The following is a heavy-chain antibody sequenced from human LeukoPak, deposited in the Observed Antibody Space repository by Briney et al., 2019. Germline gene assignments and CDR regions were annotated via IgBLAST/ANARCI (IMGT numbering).Heavy chain of an antibody. Sequence: SVKVSCKASGYTFTSYAISWVRQAPGQGLEWMGGIIPIFGTANYAQKFQGRVTITADESTSTAYMELSSLRSEDTAVYYCARDHDYGDYEYYFDYWGQGTLVTVSS. J-gene: IGHJ4*02. CDR2: IIPIFGTA. V-gene: IGHV1-69*13. CDR3: ARDHDYGDYEYYFDY. CDR1: GYTFTSYA. D-gene: IGHD4-17*01.